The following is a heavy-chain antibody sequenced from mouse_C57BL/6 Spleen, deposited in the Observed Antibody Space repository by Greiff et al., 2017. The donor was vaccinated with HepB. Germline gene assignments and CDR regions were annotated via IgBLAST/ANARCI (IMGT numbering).Heavy chain of an antibody. J-gene: IGHJ1*03. CDR2: INPSTGGT. CDR3: ARGPLLRYRYFDV. Sequence: DVQLQESGPELVKPGASVKISCKASGYSFTGYYMHWVKQSSEKSLEWIGEINPSTGGTSYNQKFKGKATLTVDKSSSTAYMQLKSLTSEDSAVYYCARGPLLRYRYFDVWGTGTTVTVSS. D-gene: IGHD1-1*01. V-gene: IGHV1-43*01. CDR1: GYSFTGYY.